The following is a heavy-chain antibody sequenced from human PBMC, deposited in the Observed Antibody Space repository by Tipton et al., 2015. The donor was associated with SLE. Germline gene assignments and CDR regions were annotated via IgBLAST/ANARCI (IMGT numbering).Heavy chain of an antibody. V-gene: IGHV4-38-2*02. Sequence: TLSLTCTVSGYFASNDYSWGWIRQPPGQGLEWIGYIYYIGSTNYNPSLKSRVTISVDTSKNQFSLKLSSVTAADTAVYYCARYRGAFDIWGQGTMVTVSS. CDR3: ARYRGAFDI. CDR1: GYFASNDYS. J-gene: IGHJ3*02. CDR2: IYYIGST. D-gene: IGHD1-14*01.